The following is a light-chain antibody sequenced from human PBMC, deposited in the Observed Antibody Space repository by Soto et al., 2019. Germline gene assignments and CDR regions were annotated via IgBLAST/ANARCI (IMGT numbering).Light chain of an antibody. V-gene: IGKV3D-15*01. CDR2: GAS. Sequence: EIVITRSPATLSVSPGERATLSCRASQSVSTNFAWYQQKPGQAPRLLIYGASTRATGIPARFSGSGSGTEFTLTISSLQSEDFAVYYCQQYNKWPPWAFGQGTKVDIK. J-gene: IGKJ1*01. CDR3: QQYNKWPPWA. CDR1: QSVSTN.